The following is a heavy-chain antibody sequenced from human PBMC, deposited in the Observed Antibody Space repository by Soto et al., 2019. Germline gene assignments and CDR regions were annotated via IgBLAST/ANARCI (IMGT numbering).Heavy chain of an antibody. CDR3: AKDLKVGPSGWARDY. V-gene: IGHV1-46*03. CDR1: GYTFINHY. D-gene: IGHD6-19*01. CDR2: INAHSGTT. Sequence: QVQLVQSRPEVKKPGAAVTVSCKASGYTFINHYVHWVRQAPGQALECVGLINAHSGTTSSAKQSHGRVTMTTDTSTSTGYMELSSLVFEDPAVYYCAKDLKVGPSGWARDYWGQGTLVTVSS. J-gene: IGHJ4*02.